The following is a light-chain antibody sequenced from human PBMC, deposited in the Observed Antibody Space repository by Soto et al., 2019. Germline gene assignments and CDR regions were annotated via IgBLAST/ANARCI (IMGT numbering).Light chain of an antibody. CDR2: EVT. CDR3: SSYAGSNNFVL. J-gene: IGLJ2*01. V-gene: IGLV2-8*01. CDR1: STDIGGYDY. Sequence: QSVLTQPPSASGSPGQSVTISCTGTSTDIGGYDYVSWYQHLPGKAPKLMIYEVTKRPSGVHDRFSGSKSGNTASLTVSGLQAEDESDYYCSSYAGSNNFVLFGGGTQLTVL.